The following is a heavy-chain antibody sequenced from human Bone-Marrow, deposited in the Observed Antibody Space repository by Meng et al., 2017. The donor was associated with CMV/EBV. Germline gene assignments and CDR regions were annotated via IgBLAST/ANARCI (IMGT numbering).Heavy chain of an antibody. J-gene: IGHJ6*02. CDR2: IKQGGSGG. CDR3: ARGNDILTGSTSLPFDYYGMDV. D-gene: IGHD3-9*01. Sequence: GGSLRLSCAASGFTFSTSYMSWVRQAPGKGLEWVAIIKQGGSGGVYVDSVKGRFTISRDNAKNSLYLQMNSLRAEDTAVYYCARGNDILTGSTSLPFDYYGMDVWGQGTTVTVSS. CDR1: GFTFSTSY. V-gene: IGHV3-7*01.